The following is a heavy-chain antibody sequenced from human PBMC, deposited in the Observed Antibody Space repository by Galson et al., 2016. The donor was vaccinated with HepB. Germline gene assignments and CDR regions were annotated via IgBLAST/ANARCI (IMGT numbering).Heavy chain of an antibody. CDR1: GFTLSNYA. D-gene: IGHD6-19*01. V-gene: IGHV3-23*01. J-gene: IGHJ4*02. CDR2: ISASADSA. Sequence: SLRLSCAASGFTLSNYALSWVRQAPGKGLDWVSAISASADSAYYDDSVNGRFTISRDNSKQMLYLQMNNLRVEDTAIYYCVKSPLPGIAVAFPDFWGQGTLVTVSS. CDR3: VKSPLPGIAVAFPDF.